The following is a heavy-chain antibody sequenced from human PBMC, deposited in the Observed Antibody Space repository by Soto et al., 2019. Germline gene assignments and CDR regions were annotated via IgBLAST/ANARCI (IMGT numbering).Heavy chain of an antibody. D-gene: IGHD2-2*01. CDR3: ATLSPGPATYADAFDI. Sequence: ASVKVSCKASGYTFTSYGITWVRQAPGQGLEWLAWISAYNGNTNYAQKLQGRVTVTTDTSTSTAYMELSSLRSEDTAVYYCATLSPGPATYADAFDIWGQGTMVTVSS. V-gene: IGHV1-18*01. J-gene: IGHJ3*02. CDR2: ISAYNGNT. CDR1: GYTFTSYG.